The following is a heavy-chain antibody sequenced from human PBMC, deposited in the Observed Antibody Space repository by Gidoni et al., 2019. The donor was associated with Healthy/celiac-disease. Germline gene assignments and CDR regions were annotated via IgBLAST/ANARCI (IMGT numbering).Heavy chain of an antibody. V-gene: IGHV3-30*18. CDR3: AKCYSNYDVCNFDY. CDR1: GFTFSSYG. CDR2: ISYDGSNK. J-gene: IGHJ4*02. D-gene: IGHD4-4*01. Sequence: QVQLVASGGGVVQPGRSLRLSCAASGFTFSSYGMHWVRQAPGKGLECVAVISYDGSNKYYADSVKGRFTISRDNSKNTLYLQMNSLRAEDTAVYYCAKCYSNYDVCNFDYWGQGTLVTVSS.